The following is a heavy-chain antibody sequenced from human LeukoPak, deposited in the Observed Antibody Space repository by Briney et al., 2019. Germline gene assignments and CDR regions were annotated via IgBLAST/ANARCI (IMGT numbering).Heavy chain of an antibody. D-gene: IGHD3-10*01. J-gene: IGHJ5*02. CDR1: GGSISSYY. CDR3: ARDSGTTGEVKFDP. Sequence: SETLSLTCSVSGGSISSYYWSWIRQPPGKGLEWIGYIYYSGSTNYNPSLKSRVTMSVDTSKNQFSLKLSSVTAADTAVYYCARDSGTTGEVKFDPWGQGTLVTVSS. V-gene: IGHV4-59*12. CDR2: IYYSGST.